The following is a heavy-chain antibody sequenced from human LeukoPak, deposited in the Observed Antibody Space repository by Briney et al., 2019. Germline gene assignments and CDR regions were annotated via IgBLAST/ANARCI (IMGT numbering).Heavy chain of an antibody. CDR2: FDPEDGET. J-gene: IGHJ3*02. V-gene: IGHV1-24*01. Sequence: ASVKVSCKVSGYTLTELSMHWVRQVPGKGLEWMGGFDPEDGETIYAQKFQGRVTMTEDTSTDTAYMELSSLRPEDTAVYYCATSPPFCSTSCPPQWLRLREVAFDIWGQGTMVTVSS. D-gene: IGHD2-2*01. CDR3: ATSPPFCSTSCPPQWLRLREVAFDI. CDR1: GYTLTELS.